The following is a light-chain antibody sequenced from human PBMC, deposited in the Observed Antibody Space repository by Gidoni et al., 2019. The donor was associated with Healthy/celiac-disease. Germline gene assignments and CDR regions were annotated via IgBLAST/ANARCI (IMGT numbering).Light chain of an antibody. Sequence: IVLTPSPGTLSLSPGERATLSCRASQSVSSSYLAWYQQKPGQAPRLLFDGASSRATGIPDRFSGSGSGTDFTLTISRLEPEDFAVYYCQQYGSSPWTFGQGTKVEIK. CDR3: QQYGSSPWT. CDR2: GAS. J-gene: IGKJ1*01. V-gene: IGKV3-20*01. CDR1: QSVSSSY.